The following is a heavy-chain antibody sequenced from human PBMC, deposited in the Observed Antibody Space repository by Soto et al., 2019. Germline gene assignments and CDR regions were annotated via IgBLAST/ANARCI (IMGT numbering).Heavy chain of an antibody. Sequence: ASVKVSCKASGYTFTSYDINWVRQATGQGLEWMGWMNPNSGNTGYAQKFQGRVTMTRNTSISTAYMELSSLRSEDTAVYYCARRPGPGNPRANTVPQYYFDYWGQGTLVTVSS. CDR3: ARRPGPGNPRANTVPQYYFDY. CDR1: GYTFTSYD. J-gene: IGHJ4*02. D-gene: IGHD4-17*01. V-gene: IGHV1-8*01. CDR2: MNPNSGNT.